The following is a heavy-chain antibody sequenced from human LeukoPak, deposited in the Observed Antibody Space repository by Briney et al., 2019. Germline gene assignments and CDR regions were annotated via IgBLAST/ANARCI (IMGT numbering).Heavy chain of an antibody. Sequence: PSETLSLTCTVSGGSIGRYYWSWIRQPPGKGLEWIGYIYSSGSTNYNPSLKSRVTISVDTSKNQFSLKLSSVTAADTAVYYCARLGADDFSYYGMDVWGQGTTVTVSS. CDR3: ARLGADDFSYYGMDV. CDR2: IYSSGST. D-gene: IGHD3-16*01. V-gene: IGHV4-4*09. CDR1: GGSIGRYY. J-gene: IGHJ6*02.